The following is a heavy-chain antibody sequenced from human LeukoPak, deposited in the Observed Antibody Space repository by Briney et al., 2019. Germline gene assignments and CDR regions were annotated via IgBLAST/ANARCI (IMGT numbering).Heavy chain of an antibody. Sequence: PGGSLRLSCEGSGFTFSNYWMGWVRQAPGKGLQWVANIKTDGSEKYYVDSVKGRFTISRDNARNSLYLQMNSLRAEDTAVYYCASLYCTHTTCYYFDYWGQGTLVSVSS. CDR1: GFTFSNYW. V-gene: IGHV3-7*01. CDR3: ASLYCTHTTCYYFDY. CDR2: IKTDGSEK. J-gene: IGHJ4*02. D-gene: IGHD2-2*01.